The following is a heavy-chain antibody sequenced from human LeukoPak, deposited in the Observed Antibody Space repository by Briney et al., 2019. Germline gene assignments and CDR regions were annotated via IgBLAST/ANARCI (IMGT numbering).Heavy chain of an antibody. J-gene: IGHJ3*02. V-gene: IGHV1-2*02. D-gene: IGHD3-3*01. CDR2: INPNSGGT. Sequence: GASVKVSCKASGYTFTGYYMHWVRQAPGQGLEWMGWINPNSGGTNYAQKVQGRVTMTRDTSISTAYMELSRLRSDDTAVYYCARGRRITIFGVVIAFDIWGQGTMVTVSS. CDR3: ARGRRITIFGVVIAFDI. CDR1: GYTFTGYY.